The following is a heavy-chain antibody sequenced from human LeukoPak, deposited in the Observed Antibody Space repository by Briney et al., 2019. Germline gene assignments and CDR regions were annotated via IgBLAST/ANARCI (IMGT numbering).Heavy chain of an antibody. V-gene: IGHV3-64*01. CDR3: FIVATIPY. D-gene: IGHD5-12*01. CDR1: GFTFSSYA. CDR2: ISSNGGST. J-gene: IGHJ4*02. Sequence: GGSLRLSCAASGFTFSSYAMHWVRQAPGKGLEYVSAISSNGGSTYYANSVKGRFTISRDNSKNTLYLQMGSLRAEDMAVYYCFIVATIPYWGQGTLVTVSS.